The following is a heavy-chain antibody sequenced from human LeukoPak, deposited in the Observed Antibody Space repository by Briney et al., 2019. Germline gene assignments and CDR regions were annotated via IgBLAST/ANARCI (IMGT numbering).Heavy chain of an antibody. Sequence: GGSLRLSCAASGFTFSTYGMHWVRQAPGKGLEWVAVISSDGSDKYYADSVKGRFTISRDNSRNTMYLQMNSLRADDTAVYYCAKDLDYTTAGYYFDYWGQGTLVTVSS. D-gene: IGHD4-11*01. J-gene: IGHJ4*02. CDR2: ISSDGSDK. V-gene: IGHV3-30*18. CDR3: AKDLDYTTAGYYFDY. CDR1: GFTFSTYG.